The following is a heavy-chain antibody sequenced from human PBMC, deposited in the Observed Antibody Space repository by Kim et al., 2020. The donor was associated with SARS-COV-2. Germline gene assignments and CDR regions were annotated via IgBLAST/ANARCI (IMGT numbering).Heavy chain of an antibody. Sequence: ASVKVSCKASGYTFTGYYMHWVRQAPGQGLEWVGWINPNSGGTNYAQKFQGRVTMTRDTSISTAYMELSRLRSDDTAVYYCASLTGAKNYYYYYGMDVWGQGTTVTVSS. CDR1: GYTFTGYY. CDR3: ASLTGAKNYYYYYGMDV. CDR2: INPNSGGT. J-gene: IGHJ6*02. V-gene: IGHV1-2*02. D-gene: IGHD7-27*01.